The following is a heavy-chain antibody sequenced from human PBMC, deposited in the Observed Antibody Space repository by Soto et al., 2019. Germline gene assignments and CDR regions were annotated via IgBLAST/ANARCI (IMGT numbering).Heavy chain of an antibody. CDR1: GGTFSSYT. CDR2: IIPILGIA. J-gene: IGHJ4*02. D-gene: IGHD5-12*01. CDR3: ARDWRDGYNRKFDY. V-gene: IGHV1-69*08. Sequence: QVQLVQSGAEVKKPGSSVKVSCKASGGTFSSYTISWVRQAPGQGLEWMGRIIPILGIANYAQKFQGRVTITADKSTSTDYMELSSLRSEDTAVYYCARDWRDGYNRKFDYWGQGTLVTVSS.